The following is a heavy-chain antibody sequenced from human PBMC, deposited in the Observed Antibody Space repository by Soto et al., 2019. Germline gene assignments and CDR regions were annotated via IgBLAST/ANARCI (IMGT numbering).Heavy chain of an antibody. D-gene: IGHD3-22*01. CDR2: INPNSGGT. CDR3: ARRKGDYYDSSGYHYYFDY. V-gene: IGHV1-2*02. Sequence: ASVKVSCKASGYTFTGYYMHWVRQAPGQGLEWMGWINPNSGGTKSAQKFQGRVTMTRDTSINTAYMELSRLRSDDTAVYYCARRKGDYYDSSGYHYYFDYWGQGTLVTVSS. J-gene: IGHJ4*02. CDR1: GYTFTGYY.